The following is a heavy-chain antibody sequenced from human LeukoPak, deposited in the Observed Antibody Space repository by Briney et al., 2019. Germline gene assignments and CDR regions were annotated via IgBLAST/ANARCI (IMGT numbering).Heavy chain of an antibody. J-gene: IGHJ4*02. V-gene: IGHV3-23*01. CDR2: ISGSASSRT. CDR1: GFPFSTND. D-gene: IGHD1-7*01. CDR3: AKEKNYWYFEN. Sequence: GSLRLSCAASGFPFSTNDMTWVRQAQGKGLEWVSAISGSASSRTTYRDSLQGRFTISRDNSESTLYLQMNSLRVEDTAVYYCAKEKNYWYFENWGRGTLVTVSS.